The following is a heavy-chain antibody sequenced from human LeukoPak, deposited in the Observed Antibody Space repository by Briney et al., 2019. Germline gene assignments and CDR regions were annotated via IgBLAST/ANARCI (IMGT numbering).Heavy chain of an antibody. J-gene: IGHJ4*02. CDR3: ARAGGSYWFDY. Sequence: SETLSLTCTVSGGSISSYYWNWIRQPQGKGLEWIGYIYYSGSPNHNPSLKSRVTISVDTSKNQFSLKLSSVTAADTAVYYCARAGGSYWFDYWGEGTLVTVSS. V-gene: IGHV4-59*01. CDR1: GGSISSYY. CDR2: IYYSGSP. D-gene: IGHD1-26*01.